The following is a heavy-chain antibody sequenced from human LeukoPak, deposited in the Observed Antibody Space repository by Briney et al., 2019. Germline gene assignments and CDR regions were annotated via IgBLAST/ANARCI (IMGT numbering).Heavy chain of an antibody. V-gene: IGHV3-7*03. J-gene: IGHJ5*02. CDR3: ARGTTMSASWFDP. CDR2: IKHDGSEK. D-gene: IGHD1-1*01. CDR1: GFTFSNYW. Sequence: PGGSLRLSCAASGFTFSNYWMSWVRQAPGKGLEWVANIKHDGSEKYYVDSVKGRFTISRDNAKNSLYLQMNSLRAEDTAVYYCARGTTMSASWFDPWGQGTLVTVSS.